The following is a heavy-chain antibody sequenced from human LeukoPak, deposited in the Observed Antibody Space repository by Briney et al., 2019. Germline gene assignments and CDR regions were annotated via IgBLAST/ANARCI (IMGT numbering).Heavy chain of an antibody. CDR3: ASRDQSCSGSRCYPIDY. Sequence: GGSLRLSCAASGFTFSRYWMHWVRQPPGKGLVWVSRINSEGSSTSYADSVKGRFTISRDNAKNTLYLQMNSLRAEDTAVYYCASRDQSCSGSRCYPIDYWGQGTLVTVSS. J-gene: IGHJ4*02. CDR2: INSEGSST. CDR1: GFTFSRYW. D-gene: IGHD2-15*01. V-gene: IGHV3-74*01.